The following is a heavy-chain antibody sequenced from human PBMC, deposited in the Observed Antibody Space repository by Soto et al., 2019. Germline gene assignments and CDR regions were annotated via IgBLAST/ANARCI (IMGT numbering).Heavy chain of an antibody. D-gene: IGHD6-6*01. Sequence: QVQLMQSGGEVKKPGASVEVSCKASGYMFTTYGISWVRQAPGQGLEWMAWISAYKGNKKYAQKFQDRVTMTIHTSSTTVSMELRNLTSDDTAIYYCARTGGGMAARPLEYWGQGTLVTVSP. CDR1: GYMFTTYG. CDR3: ARTGGGMAARPLEY. CDR2: ISAYKGNK. J-gene: IGHJ4*02. V-gene: IGHV1-18*04.